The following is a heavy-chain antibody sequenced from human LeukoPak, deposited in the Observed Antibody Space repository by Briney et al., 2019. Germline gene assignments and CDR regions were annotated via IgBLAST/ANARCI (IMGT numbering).Heavy chain of an antibody. D-gene: IGHD6-13*01. Sequence: GGSLRLSCAASGFTFSDYNMNWVRQAPGKGLEWVSSISSSSTYMYYADSVKGRFTISRDNAENSLFLQMNSLRAEDTAVYYCARASSSWVKRRYYYGLDVWGQGTTVTVSS. CDR2: ISSSSTYM. CDR1: GFTFSDYN. J-gene: IGHJ6*02. V-gene: IGHV3-21*01. CDR3: ARASSSWVKRRYYYGLDV.